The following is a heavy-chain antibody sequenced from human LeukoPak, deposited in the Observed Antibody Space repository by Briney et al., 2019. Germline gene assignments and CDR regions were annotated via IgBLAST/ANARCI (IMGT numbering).Heavy chain of an antibody. CDR2: ISSNGGST. J-gene: IGHJ6*03. CDR1: GFTFSSYA. CDR3: ARGVGDIVLISTMDV. V-gene: IGHV3-64*01. D-gene: IGHD2-8*01. Sequence: GGSLRLSCAASGFTFSSYAMHWVRQAPGKGLEYVSAISSNGGSTYYANSVKGRLTISRDNSKNTLYLQMGSLRAEDMAVYYCARGVGDIVLISTMDVWGKGTTVTVSS.